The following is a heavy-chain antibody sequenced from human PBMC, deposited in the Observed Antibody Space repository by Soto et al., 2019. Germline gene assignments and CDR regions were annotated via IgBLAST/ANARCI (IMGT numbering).Heavy chain of an antibody. CDR1: GGSISSSNW. CDR3: ARDQNGSPHFDY. J-gene: IGHJ4*02. CDR2: IYHSGST. D-gene: IGHD1-26*01. Sequence: SETLSLTCAVSGGSISSSNWWSWVRQPPGKGLEWIGEIYHSGSTNYNPSLKSRVTISVHTSKNLFSLKLSSVTAADTAVYYCARDQNGSPHFDYWGQGTLVTVSS. V-gene: IGHV4-4*02.